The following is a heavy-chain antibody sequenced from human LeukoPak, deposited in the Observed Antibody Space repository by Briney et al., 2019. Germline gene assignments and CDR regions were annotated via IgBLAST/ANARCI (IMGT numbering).Heavy chain of an antibody. CDR3: ARRSRTGTNFGFDY. J-gene: IGHJ4*02. V-gene: IGHV3-74*01. CDR1: GFTFSSYW. CDR2: INSDGSST. Sequence: HPGGSLRLSCAASGFTFSSYWMHWVRQAPGKGLVWVSRINSDGSSTSYADSVKGRFTISRDNAKNTLYLQMNSLRVEDTAVYYCARRSRTGTNFGFDYWGQGTLVTVSS. D-gene: IGHD1-7*01.